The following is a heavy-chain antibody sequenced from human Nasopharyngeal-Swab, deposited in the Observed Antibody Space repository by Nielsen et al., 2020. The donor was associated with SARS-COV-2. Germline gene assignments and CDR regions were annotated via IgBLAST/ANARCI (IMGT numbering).Heavy chain of an antibody. V-gene: IGHV4-39*01. CDR1: GGSISSSSYY. CDR3: ARHADGSPWDY. D-gene: IGHD5-24*01. Sequence: SETLSLTCTVSGGSISSSSYYWGWIRQPPGKGLEWIGSIYYSGSTYYNPSLKSRVTISVDTSKNQFSLKLSSVTAADTAMYYCARHADGSPWDYWGQGTLVTVSS. CDR2: IYYSGST. J-gene: IGHJ4*02.